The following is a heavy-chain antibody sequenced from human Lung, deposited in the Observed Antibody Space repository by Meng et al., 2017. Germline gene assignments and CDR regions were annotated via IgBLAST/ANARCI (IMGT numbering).Heavy chain of an antibody. CDR1: GLPFSTHW. CDR3: ARGGVTTDD. V-gene: IGHV3-74*01. CDR2: ITGDGSST. Sequence: VRLVESGGGLVPRGGSLSLSWAASGLPFSTHWMHWVRQAPGKGLEWVSRITGDGSSTIYADSVQGRFTMSRDNAKNTLSLQMNSLRAEDTAVYYCARGGVTTDDWGQGTLVTVSS. D-gene: IGHD4-17*01. J-gene: IGHJ4*02.